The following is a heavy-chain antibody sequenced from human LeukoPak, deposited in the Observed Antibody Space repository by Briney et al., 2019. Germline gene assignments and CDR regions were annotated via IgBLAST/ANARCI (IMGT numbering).Heavy chain of an antibody. CDR2: ISGSGGST. CDR3: AKDIRIAVAGKDWFDAFDI. CDR1: GFTFSSYN. Sequence: GGSLRLSCAASGFTFSSYNMNWVRQAPGKGLEWVSAISGSGGSTYYADSVKGRFTISRDNSKNTLYLQMNSLRAEDTAVYYCAKDIRIAVAGKDWFDAFDIWGQGTMVTVSS. D-gene: IGHD6-19*01. J-gene: IGHJ3*02. V-gene: IGHV3-23*01.